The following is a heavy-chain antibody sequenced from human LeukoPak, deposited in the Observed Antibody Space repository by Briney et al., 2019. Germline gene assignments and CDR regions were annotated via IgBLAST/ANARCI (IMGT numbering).Heavy chain of an antibody. CDR2: IYPGDSDT. CDR1: GYSFTSYW. D-gene: IGHD6-6*01. J-gene: IGHJ4*02. CDR3: ARICDLVYSDY. Sequence: GESLKISCKGSGYSFTSYWIGWVRQVPGKGLEWMGIIYPGDSDTRYSPSFQGQVTISADRSISTAYLQWSSLKASDTAMYYCARICDLVYSDYWGQGTLVTVSS. V-gene: IGHV5-51*01.